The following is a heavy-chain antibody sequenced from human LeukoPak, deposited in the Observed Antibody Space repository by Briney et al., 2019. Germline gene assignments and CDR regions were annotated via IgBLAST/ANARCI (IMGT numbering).Heavy chain of an antibody. CDR1: GFTFSSYG. J-gene: IGHJ4*02. D-gene: IGHD5-18*01. V-gene: IGHV3-30*03. Sequence: GGSLRLSCAASGFTFSSYGMHWVRQAPGKGLEWVAVISYDGSNKYYADSVKGRFTISRDNSKNTLYLQMNSLRAEDTAVYYCARGGAAMDEITFDYWGQGTLVTVSS. CDR3: ARGGAAMDEITFDY. CDR2: ISYDGSNK.